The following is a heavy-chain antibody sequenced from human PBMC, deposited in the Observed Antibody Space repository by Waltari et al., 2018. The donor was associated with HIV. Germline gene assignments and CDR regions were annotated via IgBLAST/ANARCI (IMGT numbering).Heavy chain of an antibody. CDR3: ARARYDFWSGYPRGAFDI. CDR2: MNPNSGNT. D-gene: IGHD3-3*01. V-gene: IGHV1-8*01. J-gene: IGHJ3*02. CDR1: GYTFTSYD. Sequence: QVQLVQSGAEVKKPGASVKVSCKASGYTFTSYDINWVRQATGQGLEWSGWMNPNSGNTGYAQKFQGRVTMTRNTSISTAYMELSSLRSEDTAVYYCARARYDFWSGYPRGAFDIWGQGTMVTVSS.